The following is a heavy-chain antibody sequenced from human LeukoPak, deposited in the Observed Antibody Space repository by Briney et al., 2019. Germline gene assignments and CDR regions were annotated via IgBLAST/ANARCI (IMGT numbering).Heavy chain of an antibody. CDR3: ARDTIVGATNWFDP. CDR2: IYYSGST. CDR1: DGSISDYS. J-gene: IGHJ5*02. Sequence: PSETLSLTCTVSDGSISDYSWSWIRQPPGKGLEWIGYIYYSGSTNYNPSLKSRVTITLETSKNQFSLKLSSVAAADTAVYYCARDTIVGATNWFDPWGQGTLVTVSS. V-gene: IGHV4-59*01. D-gene: IGHD1-26*01.